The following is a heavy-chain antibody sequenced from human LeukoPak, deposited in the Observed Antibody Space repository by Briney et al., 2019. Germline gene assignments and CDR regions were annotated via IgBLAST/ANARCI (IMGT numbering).Heavy chain of an antibody. CDR3: ARVSKGTAAAVKYFQH. CDR1: GYTFTSYD. CDR2: MSPNSGNT. J-gene: IGHJ1*01. D-gene: IGHD6-13*01. V-gene: IGHV1-8*03. Sequence: ASVKVSCKASGYTFTSYDINWVRQATGQGLEWMGWMSPNSGNTGYAQKFQGRVTITRNTSISTAYMELSSLRSEDTAVYYCARVSKGTAAAVKYFQHWGQGTLVTVSS.